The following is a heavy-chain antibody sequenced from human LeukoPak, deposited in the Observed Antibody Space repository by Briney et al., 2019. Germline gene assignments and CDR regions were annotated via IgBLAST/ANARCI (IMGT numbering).Heavy chain of an antibody. J-gene: IGHJ4*02. D-gene: IGHD4-17*01. CDR1: GGSISSSSYY. CDR3: ARGDYGDYRVYFDY. Sequence: SSETLSLTCTVSGGSISSSSYYWGWIRQPPGKGLEWIGSIYYSGSTYYNPSLKSRVTISVDTSKNQFSLKLSSVTAADTAVYYCARGDYGDYRVYFDYWSQGTLVTVSS. V-gene: IGHV4-39*01. CDR2: IYYSGST.